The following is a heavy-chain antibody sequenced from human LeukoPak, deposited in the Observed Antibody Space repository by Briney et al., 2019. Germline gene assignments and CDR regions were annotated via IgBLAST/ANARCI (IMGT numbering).Heavy chain of an antibody. J-gene: IGHJ4*02. Sequence: GGSLRLSCAASGFHFRDFSMHWVRQVPGEGLEWVSLVSGDGDTTHYADSVEGRFTISRDNNKNSLFLQMNSLRVEDTAFYYCAKGNNSLSFNFDYWGQGALVTVSS. CDR2: VSGDGDTT. D-gene: IGHD2/OR15-2a*01. CDR1: GFHFRDFS. CDR3: AKGNNSLSFNFDY. V-gene: IGHV3-43*02.